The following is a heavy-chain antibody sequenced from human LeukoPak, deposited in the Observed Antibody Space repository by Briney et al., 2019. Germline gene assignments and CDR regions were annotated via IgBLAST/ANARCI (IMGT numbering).Heavy chain of an antibody. CDR3: ARDESGDNDAFDI. CDR1: GFTFSGDN. Sequence: GGSLRLSCAASGFTFSGDNMNWVRQAPGKGLEWVSSISSDSAYIYYADSVKGRFTISRGNTKNSLYLQMNSLRVEDTAVYYCARDESGDNDAFDIWGQGTMVTVSS. J-gene: IGHJ3*02. CDR2: ISSDSAYI. V-gene: IGHV3-21*01. D-gene: IGHD2-21*01.